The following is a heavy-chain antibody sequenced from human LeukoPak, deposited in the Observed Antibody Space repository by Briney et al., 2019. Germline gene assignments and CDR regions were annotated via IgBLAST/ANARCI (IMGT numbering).Heavy chain of an antibody. D-gene: IGHD2-2*01. Sequence: PSETLSLTCSVSGGSISTYYWTWIRQPPGKGLEWIGYIYYSGSTNYNPSLKSRVTISVDTSKNQFSLKLSSVTAADTAIYYCARVRYCTSNTCFYDFDYWGQGTLVTVSS. CDR3: ARVRYCTSNTCFYDFDY. J-gene: IGHJ4*02. CDR1: GGSISTYY. V-gene: IGHV4-59*08. CDR2: IYYSGST.